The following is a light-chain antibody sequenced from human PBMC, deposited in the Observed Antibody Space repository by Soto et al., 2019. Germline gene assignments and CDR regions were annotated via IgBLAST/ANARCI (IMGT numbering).Light chain of an antibody. CDR3: QQYDYWPRT. V-gene: IGKV3-15*01. Sequence: EIVMTQSPATLSASPVESATLSFRASQSISSSKLAWYQQNPGQAPRLLMYGASNRATGIPARFSGSGSGTEFTLTISSLQSEDFAVYCCQQYDYWPRTFGQGTKVDIK. CDR2: GAS. J-gene: IGKJ1*01. CDR1: QSISSS.